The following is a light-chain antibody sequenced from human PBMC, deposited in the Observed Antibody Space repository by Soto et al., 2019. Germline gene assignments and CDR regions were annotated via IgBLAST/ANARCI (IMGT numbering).Light chain of an antibody. J-gene: IGKJ5*01. Sequence: EIVMTQSPATLSVSPGERATLSCRASQSVRSRYLAWYQQKPGQAPRLLIYGASSRPTGIPDRFSGSGSGTDFTLTISRLEPEDFAVYYCQQYGSSSTFGQGTRLEIK. V-gene: IGKV3-20*01. CDR3: QQYGSSST. CDR1: QSVRSRY. CDR2: GAS.